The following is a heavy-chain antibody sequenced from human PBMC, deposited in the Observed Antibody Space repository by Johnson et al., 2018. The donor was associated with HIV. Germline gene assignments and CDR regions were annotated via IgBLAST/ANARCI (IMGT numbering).Heavy chain of an antibody. J-gene: IGHJ3*02. V-gene: IGHV3-23*04. CDR2: ISGSGGST. Sequence: VQLVESGGGVVQPGGSLRLSCAASGFTFSSYAMSWVRQAPGQGLAWVSAISGSGGSTYYADSVKGRFTISRDNSKNTLYLQMNSLRAEYTAVYYCARDPSTQDARLTGDFGAFDIWGQGTMVTVSS. CDR3: ARDPSTQDARLTGDFGAFDI. CDR1: GFTFSSYA. D-gene: IGHD7-27*01.